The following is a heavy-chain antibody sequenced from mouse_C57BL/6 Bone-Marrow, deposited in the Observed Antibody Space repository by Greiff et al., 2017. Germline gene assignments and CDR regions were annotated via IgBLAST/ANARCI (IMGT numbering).Heavy chain of an antibody. J-gene: IGHJ1*03. D-gene: IGHD1-1*01. Sequence: EVKLVESGGGLVKPGGSLTLSCAASGFTFSSYTMSWVRQTPEKRLEWVATISGGGGNTYYPDSVKGRFTISRDNAKNTLYLQMSSLRSEDTALYYCARRSLRSWYFDVWGTGTTVTVSS. CDR1: GFTFSSYT. CDR2: ISGGGGNT. V-gene: IGHV5-9*01. CDR3: ARRSLRSWYFDV.